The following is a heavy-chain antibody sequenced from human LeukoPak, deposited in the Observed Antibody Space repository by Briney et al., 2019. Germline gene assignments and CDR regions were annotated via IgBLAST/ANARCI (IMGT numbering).Heavy chain of an antibody. J-gene: IGHJ4*02. D-gene: IGHD2-2*01. CDR2: INPNSGGT. CDR1: GYTFTVYY. V-gene: IGHV1-2*02. CDR3: ARGSQLPLDY. Sequence: ASMKVSCKASGYTFTVYYVHWVRQAPGQGLEWMGWINPNSGGTNYAQKFQGRVTMTRDTSITTAFMDLSSLRSDDTAVYYCARGSQLPLDYWGQGTLVTVSS.